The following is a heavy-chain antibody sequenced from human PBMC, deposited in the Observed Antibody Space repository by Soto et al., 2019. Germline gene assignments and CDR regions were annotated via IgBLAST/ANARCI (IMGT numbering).Heavy chain of an antibody. D-gene: IGHD3-16*01. CDR3: AREFPYYVISDSYLDY. V-gene: IGHV6-1*01. CDR2: TYYRSRWYN. J-gene: IGHJ4*02. Sequence: SQTLSLTCAISGDSVSGNSAAWNWIRQSPSRGLEWLGRTYYRSRWYNDYAVSVKSRITVTPDTSKNQFSLHLNSVTPEDTAVYYCAREFPYYVISDSYLDYWGQGDLVTVSS. CDR1: GDSVSGNSAA.